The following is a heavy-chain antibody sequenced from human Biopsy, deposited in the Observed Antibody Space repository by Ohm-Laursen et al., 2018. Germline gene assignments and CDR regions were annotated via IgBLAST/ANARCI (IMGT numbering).Heavy chain of an antibody. Sequence: GTLSLTCTVSGGYISHYYWTWIRQAPGKGLEWIGLISNSGNTNYNPSLKSRVTISADTSKNQFSLKLGSVTVADTAVFYCARRGSGGRSFDYWGQGSLVTVSS. D-gene: IGHD2-15*01. J-gene: IGHJ4*02. CDR2: ISNSGNT. CDR1: GGYISHYY. V-gene: IGHV4-59*08. CDR3: ARRGSGGRSFDY.